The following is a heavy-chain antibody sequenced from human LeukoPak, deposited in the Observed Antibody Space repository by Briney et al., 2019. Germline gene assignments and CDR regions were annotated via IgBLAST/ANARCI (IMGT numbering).Heavy chain of an antibody. CDR1: GFTFSSYG. V-gene: IGHV3-30*02. J-gene: IGHJ4*02. CDR3: AKDLVGYGGRYYFDY. CDR2: IRYDGSNK. D-gene: IGHD3-16*01. Sequence: PGGSLRLSCAASGFTFSSYGMHWVRQAPGKGLEWVAFIRYDGSNKYYADSVKGRFTISRDNSKNTLYLQMNSLRAEDTAVDYCAKDLVGYGGRYYFDYWGQGTLVTVSS.